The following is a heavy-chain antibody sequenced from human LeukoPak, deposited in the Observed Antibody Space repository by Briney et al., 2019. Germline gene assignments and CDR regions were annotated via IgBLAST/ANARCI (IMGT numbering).Heavy chain of an antibody. CDR2: IYYSGST. V-gene: IGHV4-39*01. Sequence: PGGSLRLSCAASGFTFSSYEMNWVRQPPGKGLEWIGSIYYSGSTYYNPSLKSRVTISVDTSKNQFSLKLSSVTAADTAVYYCASFPPGYCSSTSCYGDYWGQGTLVTVSS. CDR1: GFTFSSYE. D-gene: IGHD2-2*03. J-gene: IGHJ4*02. CDR3: ASFPPGYCSSTSCYGDY.